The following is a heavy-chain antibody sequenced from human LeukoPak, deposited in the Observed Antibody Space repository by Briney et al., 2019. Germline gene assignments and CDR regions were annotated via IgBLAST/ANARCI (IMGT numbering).Heavy chain of an antibody. CDR1: GFTFSSYW. CDR3: ARGYCSGGSCFDY. Sequence: PGGSLRLSCAASGFTFSSYWMHGVRQAPGKGLVWVSRINSDGSSTSYADSVKGRFTISRDNAKNTLYLQMNSLRAEDTAVYYCARGYCSGGSCFDYWGQGTLVTVSS. D-gene: IGHD2-15*01. V-gene: IGHV3-74*01. CDR2: INSDGSST. J-gene: IGHJ4*02.